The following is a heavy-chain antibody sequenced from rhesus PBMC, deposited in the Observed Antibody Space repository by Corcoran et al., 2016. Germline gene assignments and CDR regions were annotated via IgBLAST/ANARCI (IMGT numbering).Heavy chain of an antibody. J-gene: IGHJ4*01. CDR3: ARDDGYNGNRLDF. CDR1: GFSFTRHS. V-gene: IGHV1-180*01. D-gene: IGHD5-30*01. Sequence: QVQLVQSGSEIRQPGASVRLSCQTSGFSFTRHSIHWIRQAPGQGLEWKRPNSPQHGKKEFAQIFHDRVSMTTDTSTSTGYMELSSLRSEDTALYYCARDDGYNGNRLDFWGQGVLVTVSS. CDR2: NSPQHGKK.